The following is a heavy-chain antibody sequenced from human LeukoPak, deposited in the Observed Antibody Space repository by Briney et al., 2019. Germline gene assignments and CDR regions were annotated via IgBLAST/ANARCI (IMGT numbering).Heavy chain of an antibody. D-gene: IGHD3-3*01. J-gene: IGHJ6*02. Sequence: PSETLSLTCTVSGVSISSYYWSWIRQPPGKGLEWIGYIYYSGSTNYNPSLKSRVTISVDTSKNQFSLKLSSVTAADTAVYYCARVVRDYDFWSGYYSYGMGVWGQGTTVTVSS. CDR1: GVSISSYY. V-gene: IGHV4-59*01. CDR3: ARVVRDYDFWSGYYSYGMGV. CDR2: IYYSGST.